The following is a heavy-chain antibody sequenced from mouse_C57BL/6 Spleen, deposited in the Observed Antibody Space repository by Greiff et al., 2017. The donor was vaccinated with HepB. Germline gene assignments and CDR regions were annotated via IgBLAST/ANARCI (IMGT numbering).Heavy chain of an antibody. V-gene: IGHV2-2*01. J-gene: IGHJ3*01. D-gene: IGHD2-4*01. CDR3: AGYDYDTPWFAY. CDR1: GFSLTSYG. Sequence: QVHVKQSGPGLVQPSQSLSITCTVSGFSLTSYGVHWVRQSPGKGLEWLGVIWSGGSTDYNAAFISRLSISKDNSKSQVFFKMNSLQADDTAIYYCAGYDYDTPWFAYWGQGTLVTVSA. CDR2: IWSGGST.